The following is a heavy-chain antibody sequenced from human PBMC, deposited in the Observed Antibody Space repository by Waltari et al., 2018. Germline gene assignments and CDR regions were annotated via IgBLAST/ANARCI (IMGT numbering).Heavy chain of an antibody. Sequence: QVQLVESGGGVVQPGGSLRLSCAASGFTFSSYGMHWVRQAPGKGLEWVAFIRYDGSNKYYADSVKGRFTISRDNSKNTLYLQMNSLRAEDTAVYYCAKGDCSGGSRYPSPFDYWGQGTLVTVSS. CDR1: GFTFSSYG. CDR2: IRYDGSNK. D-gene: IGHD2-15*01. CDR3: AKGDCSGGSRYPSPFDY. V-gene: IGHV3-30*02. J-gene: IGHJ4*02.